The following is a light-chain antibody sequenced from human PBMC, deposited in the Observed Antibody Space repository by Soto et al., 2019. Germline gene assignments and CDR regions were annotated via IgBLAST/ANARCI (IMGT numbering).Light chain of an antibody. V-gene: IGKV4-1*01. J-gene: IGKJ1*01. CDR2: WAS. Sequence: DIVLTQSPDSQAVSLGERATINCKSSQSVLYTSSNKNSLAWYQQKPGQPPKLLIYWASTRESGVPDRFSGGGSGTDFTLTISSLQAEDVAVYYCQQYYSVPPTFGQGTKVDIK. CDR3: QQYYSVPPT. CDR1: QSVLYTSSNKNS.